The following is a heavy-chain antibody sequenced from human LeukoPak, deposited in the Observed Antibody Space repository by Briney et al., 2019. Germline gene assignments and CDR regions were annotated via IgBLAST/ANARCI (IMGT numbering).Heavy chain of an antibody. D-gene: IGHD6-13*01. Sequence: SETLSLTCTVSGGSISSYYWSWIRQPPGKGLEGIGYIYYSGSTNYNPSLKSRVTISVDPSKNQFSMKLSSVTAAHTAVYYCARAGVAAAGKSAGFDYWGQGTLVTVSS. CDR2: IYYSGST. J-gene: IGHJ4*02. CDR1: GGSISSYY. V-gene: IGHV4-59*01. CDR3: ARAGVAAAGKSAGFDY.